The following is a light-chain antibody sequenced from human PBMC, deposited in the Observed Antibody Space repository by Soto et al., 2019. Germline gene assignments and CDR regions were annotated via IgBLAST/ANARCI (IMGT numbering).Light chain of an antibody. CDR1: QSVARN. J-gene: IGKJ1*01. Sequence: EVVLTQSPATLVLSLGERATLHXRASQSVARNLPWYQQRPGXAPRXXXYGXSTRERDMPGRLSGRGAAAEFTLTISSLQSEDFAVYYFQQYRSRPLTFGQGTKVDI. V-gene: IGKV3-15*01. CDR2: GXS. CDR3: QQYRSRPLT.